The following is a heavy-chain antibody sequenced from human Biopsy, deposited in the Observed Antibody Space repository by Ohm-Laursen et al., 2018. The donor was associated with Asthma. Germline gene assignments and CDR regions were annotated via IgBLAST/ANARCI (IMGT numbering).Heavy chain of an antibody. CDR3: ARTYFDFLTGQVHDAFAM. Sequence: ASVKVSCKTSGYTFTSSGITWVRQAPGQGLEWMGWISAYNGNTKFAQKLQDRVTMITDTSTSTAYMELRSLRSEDTAVYYCARTYFDFLTGQVHDAFAMWGQGTMVTVSS. CDR2: ISAYNGNT. D-gene: IGHD3-9*01. J-gene: IGHJ3*02. CDR1: GYTFTSSG. V-gene: IGHV1-18*01.